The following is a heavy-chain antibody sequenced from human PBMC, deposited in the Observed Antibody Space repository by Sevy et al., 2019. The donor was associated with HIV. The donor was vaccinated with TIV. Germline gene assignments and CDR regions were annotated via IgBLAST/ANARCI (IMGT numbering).Heavy chain of an antibody. D-gene: IGHD6-13*01. J-gene: IGHJ5*02. CDR2: IYTSGST. CDR1: GGSISSYY. V-gene: IGHV4-4*07. CDR3: AKVTRIAAAAGVGWFDP. Sequence: SETLSLTCTVSGGSISSYYWSWIRQPAGKGLEWIGRIYTSGSTNYNPSLKSRVTMSVDTSKNQFSLKVSSVTAADTAVYSCAKVTRIAAAAGVGWFDPWGQGTLVTVSS.